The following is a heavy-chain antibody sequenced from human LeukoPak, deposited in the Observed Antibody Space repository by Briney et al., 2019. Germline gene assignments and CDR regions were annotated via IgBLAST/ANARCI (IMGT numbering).Heavy chain of an antibody. D-gene: IGHD3-3*01. Sequence: ASVKVSCKASGYTLTSYGISWVRQAPGQGLEWMGWISAYNGNTNYAQKLQGRVTMTTDTSTSTAYMGLRSLRSDDTAVYYCARDRYYDFWSGYYTGDIDFDYWGQGTLVTVSS. CDR3: ARDRYYDFWSGYYTGDIDFDY. J-gene: IGHJ4*02. V-gene: IGHV1-18*01. CDR1: GYTLTSYG. CDR2: ISAYNGNT.